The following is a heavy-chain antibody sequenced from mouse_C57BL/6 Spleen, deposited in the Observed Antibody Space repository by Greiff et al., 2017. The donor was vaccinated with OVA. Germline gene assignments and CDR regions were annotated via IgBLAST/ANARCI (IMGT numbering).Heavy chain of an antibody. Sequence: VKLQESGPELVKPGASVKISCKASGYSFTSYYIRWVKQRPGQGLEWIGWIYPGSGNTKYNEKFKGKATLTADTSSSTAYMQLSSLTSEDSAVYYCARGRADSSGSAWFAYWGQGTLVTVSA. CDR3: ARGRADSSGSAWFAY. CDR1: GYSFTSYY. D-gene: IGHD3-2*02. CDR2: IYPGSGNT. J-gene: IGHJ3*01. V-gene: IGHV1-66*01.